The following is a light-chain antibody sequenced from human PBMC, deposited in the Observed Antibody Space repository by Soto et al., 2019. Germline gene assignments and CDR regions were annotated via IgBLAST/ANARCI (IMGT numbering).Light chain of an antibody. V-gene: IGLV2-14*01. CDR2: DVS. CDR1: SSDVGGYIY. Sequence: QSVLTQPASVSGSPGQSITISCTGTSSDVGGYIYVSCHQQHTGTAPKLMSYDVSNRPSGVSNRFSGSKSGNTASLSISGLQAEDEADYYCSSFTSSNTLVFGGGTKLTVL. CDR3: SSFTSSNTLV. J-gene: IGLJ2*01.